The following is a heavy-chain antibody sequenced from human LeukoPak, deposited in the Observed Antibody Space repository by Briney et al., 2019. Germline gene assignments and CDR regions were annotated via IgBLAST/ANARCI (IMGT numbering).Heavy chain of an antibody. CDR1: GFTFSSHW. J-gene: IGHJ4*02. Sequence: PGGSLRLSCAASGFTFSSHWMSWVRQAPGKGLEWVANIKQDGSEKYYVDSVKGRFTISRDDAENSLCLRMNSLRAEDTAVYYCARGITMVRGVTPFDYWGQGTLVTVSS. CDR3: ARGITMVRGVTPFDY. D-gene: IGHD3-10*01. V-gene: IGHV3-7*02. CDR2: IKQDGSEK.